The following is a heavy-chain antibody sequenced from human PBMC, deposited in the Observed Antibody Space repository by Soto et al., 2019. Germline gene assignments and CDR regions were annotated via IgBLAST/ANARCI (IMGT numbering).Heavy chain of an antibody. CDR2: INAGNGNT. D-gene: IGHD6-25*01. CDR1: GYTFTSYA. J-gene: IGHJ5*02. CDR3: ARERGRSTAFWFDP. V-gene: IGHV1-3*01. Sequence: ASVNVSCKASGYTFTSYAMHWVRQAPGQRLEWMGWINAGNGNTKYSQKFQGRATITRDTSASTAYMQLSSLRSEDTAVYYCARERGRSTAFWFDPWGKGTLVSASP.